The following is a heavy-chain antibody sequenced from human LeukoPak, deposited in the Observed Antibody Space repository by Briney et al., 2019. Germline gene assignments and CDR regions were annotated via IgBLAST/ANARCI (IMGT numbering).Heavy chain of an antibody. CDR3: ARGPGPADDGGGYCFDY. V-gene: IGHV1-46*01. CDR1: GYTFTSYY. Sequence: GASVKVSCKASGYTFTSYYLYWVRQAPGQGLEWMGVINPSGGSTTTAQKFQGRVTMTRDTSTSKVYMELRSLRSEDTAVYYCARGPGPADDGGGYCFDYWGQGTLVTVSS. CDR2: INPSGGST. D-gene: IGHD3-22*01. J-gene: IGHJ4*02.